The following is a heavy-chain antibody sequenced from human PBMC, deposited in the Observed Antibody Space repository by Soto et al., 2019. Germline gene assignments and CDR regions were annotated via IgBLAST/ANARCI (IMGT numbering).Heavy chain of an antibody. CDR1: GYTFTSYD. CDR2: MNPNSGNT. CDR3: ARGPPSGSYYYYYGMDV. D-gene: IGHD1-26*01. Sequence: QVQLVQSGAEVKKPGASVKVSCKASGYTFTSYDINWVRQATGQGLEWMGWMNPNSGNTGYAQKFQGRVTMTRNTSISTAYMELSSLRSEHTAVYYCARGPPSGSYYYYYGMDVWGQGTTVTVSS. J-gene: IGHJ6*02. V-gene: IGHV1-8*01.